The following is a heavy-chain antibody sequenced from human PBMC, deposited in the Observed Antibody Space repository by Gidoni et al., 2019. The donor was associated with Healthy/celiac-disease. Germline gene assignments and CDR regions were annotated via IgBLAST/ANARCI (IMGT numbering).Heavy chain of an antibody. Sequence: QLQLQESGPGLVKPSETLSLTCTVSGGSISSSSYYWGWIRQPPGKGLEWIGSIYYSGSTYYNPSLRSRVTISVDTSKNQFSLKLSSVTAADTAVYYCARLLHGYPIDPWGQGTLVTVSS. V-gene: IGHV4-39*01. CDR2: IYYSGST. D-gene: IGHD3-22*01. CDR3: ARLLHGYPIDP. CDR1: GGSISSSSYY. J-gene: IGHJ5*02.